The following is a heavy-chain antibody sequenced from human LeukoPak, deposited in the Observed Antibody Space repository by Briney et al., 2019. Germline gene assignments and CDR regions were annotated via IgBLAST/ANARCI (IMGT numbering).Heavy chain of an antibody. D-gene: IGHD3-10*01. J-gene: IGHJ5*02. Sequence: SETLSLTCTVSGGSISSSSYYWGWIRQPPGKGLEWIGSIYYSVSTNYNPSLKSRVTISVDTSKNQFSLKLSSVTAADTAVYYCARWGVRGVRPWGQGTLVTVSS. CDR2: IYYSVST. CDR3: ARWGVRGVRP. V-gene: IGHV4-39*07. CDR1: GGSISSSSYY.